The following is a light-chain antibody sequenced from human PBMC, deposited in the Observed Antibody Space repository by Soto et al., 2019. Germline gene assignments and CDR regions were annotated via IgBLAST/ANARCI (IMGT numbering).Light chain of an antibody. J-gene: IGLJ1*01. V-gene: IGLV2-14*01. CDR1: SSDVGAYDF. CDR2: EVS. Sequence: QSALTQPASVSGSPGQSITISCTGTSSDVGAYDFVSWYQQHPGKAPKYLIYEVSNRPSGVSDRFSGSKSVTTASLTISGLQAEDEADYYCSSYTTTDPYVFGTGTKLTVL. CDR3: SSYTTTDPYV.